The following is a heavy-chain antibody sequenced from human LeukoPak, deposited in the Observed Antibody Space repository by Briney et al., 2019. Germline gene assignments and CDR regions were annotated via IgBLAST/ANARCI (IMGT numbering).Heavy chain of an antibody. Sequence: SETLSLTXTVSGGPISSYYWSWIRQPAGKGLEWIGRIYTSGSTNYNPSLKSRVTMSVDTSKNQFSLKLSSVTAADTAVYYCARHLYYDSSGDYAFDIWGQGTMVTVSS. CDR3: ARHLYYDSSGDYAFDI. J-gene: IGHJ3*02. D-gene: IGHD3-22*01. V-gene: IGHV4-4*07. CDR1: GGPISSYY. CDR2: IYTSGST.